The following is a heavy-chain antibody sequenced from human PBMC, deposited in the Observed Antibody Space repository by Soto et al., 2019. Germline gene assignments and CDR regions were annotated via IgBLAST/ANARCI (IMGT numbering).Heavy chain of an antibody. CDR2: INPNSGGT. CDR3: ARDRSAIHYDSSGYYDY. CDR1: GYTFTGYY. D-gene: IGHD3-22*01. J-gene: IGHJ4*02. V-gene: IGHV1-2*04. Sequence: ASVKVSCKASGYTFTGYYMHWVRQAPGQGLEWMGWINPNSGGTNYAQKFQGWVTMTRDTSISTAYMELSRLRSDDTAVYYCARDRSAIHYDSSGYYDYWGQGTLVTVSS.